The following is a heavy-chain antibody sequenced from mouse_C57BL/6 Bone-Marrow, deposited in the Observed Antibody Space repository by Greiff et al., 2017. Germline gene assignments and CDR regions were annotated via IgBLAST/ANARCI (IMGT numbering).Heavy chain of an antibody. CDR3: ARHEALYGSSPWYFDV. Sequence: QVHVKQSGAELVKPGASVKLSCKASGYTFTEYTIHWVKQRSGQGLEWIGWFYPGSGSIKYNEKFKDKATLTADKSSSTVYMELSRLTSEDSAVYFCARHEALYGSSPWYFDVWGTGTTVTVSS. V-gene: IGHV1-62-2*01. CDR2: FYPGSGSI. D-gene: IGHD1-1*01. CDR1: GYTFTEYT. J-gene: IGHJ1*03.